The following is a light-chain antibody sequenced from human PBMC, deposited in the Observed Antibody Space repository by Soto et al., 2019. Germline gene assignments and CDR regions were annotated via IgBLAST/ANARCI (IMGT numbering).Light chain of an antibody. J-gene: IGKJ4*01. V-gene: IGKV1-12*01. CDR1: QGISRW. CDR3: QEADSFPLT. CDR2: AAS. Sequence: DIQMTQSPSSVSASVGDRVTITCRASQGISRWVAWYQQKPGNAPKLLIYAASSLQSGVPSRFSGTGSGTDFPLTISSLQPDDFATYYCQEADSFPLTFGGGTKVEIK.